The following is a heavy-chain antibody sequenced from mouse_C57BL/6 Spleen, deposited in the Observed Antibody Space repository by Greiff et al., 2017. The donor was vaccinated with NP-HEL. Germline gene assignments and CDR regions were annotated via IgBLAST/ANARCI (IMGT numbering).Heavy chain of an antibody. CDR2: IYPRSGNT. CDR3: ESDSSGFLDY. J-gene: IGHJ2*01. V-gene: IGHV1-81*01. CDR1: GYTFTSYG. Sequence: QVQLQQSGAELARPGASVKLSCKASGYTFTSYGIRWVKQRTGQGLEWIGEIYPRSGNTYYNEKFKGKSTLAADKSSSTAYMQLRSLTSEDSAVYCGESDSSGFLDYWGKGTTVTVSS. D-gene: IGHD3-2*02.